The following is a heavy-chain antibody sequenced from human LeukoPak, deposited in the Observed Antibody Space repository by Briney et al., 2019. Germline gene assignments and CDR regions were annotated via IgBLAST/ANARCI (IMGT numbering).Heavy chain of an antibody. D-gene: IGHD2/OR15-2a*01. J-gene: IGHJ6*02. Sequence: GGSLRLSCAASGFTFSSYWMSWVRQAPGKGLEWVANVKQDGSEKYYVDSVKGRFTISRDSAKNSLYLQVNSLRAEDTAVYYCASTTISPVGGMDVWGQGTTVTVSS. CDR1: GFTFSSYW. CDR3: ASTTISPVGGMDV. V-gene: IGHV3-7*05. CDR2: VKQDGSEK.